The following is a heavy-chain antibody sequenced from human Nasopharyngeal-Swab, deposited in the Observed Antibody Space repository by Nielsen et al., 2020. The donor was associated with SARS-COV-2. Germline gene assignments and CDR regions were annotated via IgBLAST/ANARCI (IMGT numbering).Heavy chain of an antibody. V-gene: IGHV4-59*13. Sequence: SATLSLTCTVSGGSISSYYWSWIRQPPGKGLEWIGYIYYSGSTNYNPSLKSRVTISVDTSKNQFSLKLSSVTAADTAVYYCARGFDYWGQGTLVTVSS. CDR1: GGSISSYY. CDR3: ARGFDY. J-gene: IGHJ4*02. CDR2: IYYSGST.